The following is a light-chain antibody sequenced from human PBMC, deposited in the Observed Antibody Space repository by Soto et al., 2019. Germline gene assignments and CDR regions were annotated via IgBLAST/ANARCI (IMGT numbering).Light chain of an antibody. CDR1: SSDIGAYNY. J-gene: IGLJ3*02. CDR2: EVS. V-gene: IGLV2-14*01. Sequence: QSALTQPASVSGSPGQSITISCTGTSSDIGAYNYVSWYQQHPGKAPKLIIYEVSNRPSGVSDRFSGSRSGNTASLTISGLQAEDESDYYCISYTSSSTWMFGGGTKVTVL. CDR3: ISYTSSSTWM.